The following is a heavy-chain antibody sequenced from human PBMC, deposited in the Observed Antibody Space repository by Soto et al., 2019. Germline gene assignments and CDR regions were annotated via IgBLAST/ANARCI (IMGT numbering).Heavy chain of an antibody. Sequence: GASVKVSCKASGYTFTSYYMHWVRQAPGQGLEWMGIINPSGGSTSYAQKFQGSVTMTRDTSTSTVYMELSSLRSEDTAVYYCARDQIKQQLVPTLYYWGQGTLVTVLL. V-gene: IGHV1-46*01. CDR2: INPSGGST. CDR1: GYTFTSYY. D-gene: IGHD6-13*01. J-gene: IGHJ4*02. CDR3: ARDQIKQQLVPTLYY.